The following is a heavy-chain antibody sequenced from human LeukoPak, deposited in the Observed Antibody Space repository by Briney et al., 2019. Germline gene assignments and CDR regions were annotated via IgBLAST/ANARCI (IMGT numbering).Heavy chain of an antibody. J-gene: IGHJ4*02. CDR2: ISSSSSTI. CDR3: ARVPYFDY. Sequence: GGSLRLSCAASGFTFSSYSMNWVRQAPGKGLEWVSYISSSSSTIYYADSVKGRFTISRDNAKNSLYLQVNSLRAEDTAVYYCARVPYFDYWGQGTLVTVSS. V-gene: IGHV3-48*04. CDR1: GFTFSSYS.